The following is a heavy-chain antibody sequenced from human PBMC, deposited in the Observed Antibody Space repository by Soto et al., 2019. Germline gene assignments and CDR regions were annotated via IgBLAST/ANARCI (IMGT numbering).Heavy chain of an antibody. CDR1: GFTFSSYA. D-gene: IGHD2-2*01. V-gene: IGHV3-23*01. J-gene: IGHJ6*02. Sequence: PGGSLRLSCAASGFTFSSYAMSWVRQAPGKGLEWVSAISGSGGSTYYADSVKGRFTISRDNSKNTLYLQMNSLRAEDTAVYYCAKAAFLGYCSSTSCYEDEYYYYGMDVWGQGTTVTVSS. CDR2: ISGSGGST. CDR3: AKAAFLGYCSSTSCYEDEYYYYGMDV.